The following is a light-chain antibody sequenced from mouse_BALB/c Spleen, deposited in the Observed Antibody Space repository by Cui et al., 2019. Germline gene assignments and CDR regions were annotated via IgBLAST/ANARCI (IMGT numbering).Light chain of an antibody. V-gene: IGKV12-46*01. CDR2: AAT. CDR3: QHFWGTPPT. J-gene: IGKJ1*01. CDR1: ENIYSD. Sequence: DIQMTQPPASLSVSVGETVTITCRASENIYSDLAWYQQKQGKSPQLLVYAATNLADGVPSRFSGSGSGTQYSLKINSLQSEDFGSYYCQHFWGTPPTFGGGTKLEIK.